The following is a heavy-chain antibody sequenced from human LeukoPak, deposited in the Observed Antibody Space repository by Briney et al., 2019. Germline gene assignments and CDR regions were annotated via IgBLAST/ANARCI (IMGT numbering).Heavy chain of an antibody. CDR3: ALGYCGGGSCYAREYFQH. V-gene: IGHV4-39*01. Sequence: SETLSLTCTVSGGSITSVSYYWGWIRQPPGKGLEWIGSVYYSGSTYYNPSLKSRVTISVDTSKNQFSLKLSSVTAADTAVYYCALGYCGGGSCYAREYFQHWGQGTLVTVSS. J-gene: IGHJ1*01. CDR2: VYYSGST. CDR1: GGSITSVSYY. D-gene: IGHD2-15*01.